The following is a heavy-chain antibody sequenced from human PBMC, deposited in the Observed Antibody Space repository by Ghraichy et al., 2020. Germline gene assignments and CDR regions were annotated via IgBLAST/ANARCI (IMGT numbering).Heavy chain of an antibody. CDR1: GFSLSTIGMR. V-gene: IGHV2-70*04. CDR3: ARTLNGYFDY. D-gene: IGHD2-8*01. J-gene: IGHJ4*02. Sequence: SGPTLVKPTQTLTLTCTFSGFSLSTIGMRVSWIRQPPGKALEWLARIDWDDDKFYSTSLETRLTISKDTSKNQVVLTMTNMDPVDTATYYCARTLNGYFDYWGQGTLVTVSS. CDR2: IDWDDDK.